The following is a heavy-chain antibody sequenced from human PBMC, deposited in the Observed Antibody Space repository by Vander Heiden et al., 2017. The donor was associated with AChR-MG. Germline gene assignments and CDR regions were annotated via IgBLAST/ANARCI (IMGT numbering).Heavy chain of an antibody. CDR2: IKQDGSEK. J-gene: IGHJ2*01. Sequence: EAQLEESGGGLVQPGGSLRLSCTASGFTFTSPALSWVRPSPGKGLEWVANIKQDGSEKYYRDSVKGRFTISRNNVETSMYLQMNRLRAEDTAVYYCARDNSDRYFDVWGRGTLVTVSS. D-gene: IGHD3-22*01. V-gene: IGHV3-7*03. CDR3: ARDNSDRYFDV. CDR1: GFTFTSPA.